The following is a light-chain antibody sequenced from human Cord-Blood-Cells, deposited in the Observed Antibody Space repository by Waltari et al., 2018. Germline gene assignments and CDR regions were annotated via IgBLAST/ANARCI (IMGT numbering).Light chain of an antibody. CDR2: DVS. V-gene: IGLV2-14*01. CDR1: RSDVGGYNY. CDR3: SSYTSSSTVV. J-gene: IGLJ2*01. Sequence: QSALTQPASVSGSPGQSIPISCPGTRSDVGGYNYVSWYQQHPGKAPKLMIYDVSNRPSGVSNRFSGSKSGNTASLTISGLQAEDEADYYCSSYTSSSTVVFGGGTKLTVL.